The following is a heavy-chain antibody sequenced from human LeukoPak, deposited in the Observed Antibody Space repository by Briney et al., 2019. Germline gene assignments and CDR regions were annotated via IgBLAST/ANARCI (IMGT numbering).Heavy chain of an antibody. V-gene: IGHV5-51*01. Sequence: GESLKISCKASGYSFTNYWIGWVRQMPGKGLDWMGIIYPGDSDTRYSLSFQGQVTMSADKSISTAYLQWSSLKASDTAMYYCARQGPPYSYYYMDVWGKGTTVTVSS. CDR3: ARQGPPYSYYYMDV. J-gene: IGHJ6*03. CDR2: IYPGDSDT. CDR1: GYSFTNYW.